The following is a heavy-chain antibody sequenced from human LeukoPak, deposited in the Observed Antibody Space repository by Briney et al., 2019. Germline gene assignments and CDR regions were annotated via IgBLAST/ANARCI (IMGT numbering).Heavy chain of an antibody. Sequence: GGSLRLSCAASGFIFSSYGMHWVRQAPGKGLEWVAFMWSDGINQYYADSAKGRFAISRDNSKNTLYLQMNSLRVEDTAVYYCARDRGAGGYDHDYWGQGALVTVSS. CDR3: ARDRGAGGYDHDY. CDR1: GFIFSSYG. D-gene: IGHD5-12*01. V-gene: IGHV3-33*01. J-gene: IGHJ4*02. CDR2: MWSDGINQ.